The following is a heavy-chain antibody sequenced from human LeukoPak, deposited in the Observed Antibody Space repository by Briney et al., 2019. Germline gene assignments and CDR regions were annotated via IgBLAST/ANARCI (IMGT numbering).Heavy chain of an antibody. CDR3: ARDFRAVAESYYDYYMDV. CDR1: GFTFSSYA. D-gene: IGHD6-19*01. V-gene: IGHV3-30-3*01. Sequence: GGSLRLSCAASGFTFSSYAMHWVRQAPGKGLEWVAVISYDGSNKYYADSVKGRFTISRDNSKNTLYLQMNSLRAEDTAVYYCARDFRAVAESYYDYYMDVWGKGTTVTVSS. CDR2: ISYDGSNK. J-gene: IGHJ6*03.